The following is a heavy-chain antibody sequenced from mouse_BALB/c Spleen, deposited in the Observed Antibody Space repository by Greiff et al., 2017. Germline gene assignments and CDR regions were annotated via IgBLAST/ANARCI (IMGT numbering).Heavy chain of an antibody. CDR3: ARDSPDGYYAMDY. CDR2: IWGDGST. CDR1: GFSLTGYG. J-gene: IGHJ4*01. Sequence: QVQLQQSGPGLVAPSQSLSITCTVSGFSLTGYGVNWVRQPPGKGLEWLGMIWGDGSTDYNSALKSRLSISKDNSKSQVFLKMNSLQTDDTARYYCARDSPDGYYAMDYWGQGTSVTVSS. V-gene: IGHV2-6-7*01. D-gene: IGHD2-3*01.